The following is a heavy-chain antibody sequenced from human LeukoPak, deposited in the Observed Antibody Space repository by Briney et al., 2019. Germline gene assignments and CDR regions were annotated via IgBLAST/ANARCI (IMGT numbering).Heavy chain of an antibody. D-gene: IGHD1-14*01. CDR1: GFTVSSNY. V-gene: IGHV3-66*01. J-gene: IGHJ4*02. CDR2: IYSGGST. CDR3: AKDSEGGGILPEPYYFDY. Sequence: PGMSLRPACAASGFTVSSNYMSWVRQAPRNGQERVSVIYSGGSTYYADSVKGRFTISRDNSKNTLYLQMNSLRAEDTAVYYCAKDSEGGGILPEPYYFDYWGQGTLVTVSS.